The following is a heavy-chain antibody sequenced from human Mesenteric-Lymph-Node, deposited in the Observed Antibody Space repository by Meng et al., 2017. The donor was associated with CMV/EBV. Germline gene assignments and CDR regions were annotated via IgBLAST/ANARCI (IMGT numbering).Heavy chain of an antibody. CDR1: GYRFSTYW. J-gene: IGHJ6*02. D-gene: IGHD3-16*01. CDR3: ARRVGDAMDV. CDR2: IFPGDSDT. V-gene: IGHV5-51*01. Sequence: GGSLRLSCEGSGYRFSTYWIGWVRQMPGKGLEWMGIIFPGDSDTRYGPSFQGQVTISADKSISTAYLQWSSLKASDTAVYYCARRVGDAMDVWGQGTPVTVSS.